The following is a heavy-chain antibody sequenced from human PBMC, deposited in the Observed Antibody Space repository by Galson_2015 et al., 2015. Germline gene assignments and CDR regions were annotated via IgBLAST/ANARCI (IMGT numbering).Heavy chain of an antibody. V-gene: IGHV1-18*01. D-gene: IGHD1-26*01. CDR2: IRIYNGNT. CDR1: GYTFINYG. J-gene: IGHJ4*02. CDR3: ARGVGATSQTNDY. Sequence: SGAEVKKPGASVKVSCKASGYTFINYGISWVRQAPGQGLEWMGWIRIYNGNTNYAQKVQGRVTVTKDTSTSTAYMELRSLRSDDTAVYYCARGVGATSQTNDYWGQGTLVTVSS.